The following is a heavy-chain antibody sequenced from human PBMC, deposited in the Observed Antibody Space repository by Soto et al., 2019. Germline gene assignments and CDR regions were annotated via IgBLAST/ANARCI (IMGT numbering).Heavy chain of an antibody. CDR3: ARDQGYYDSSGYFAY. D-gene: IGHD3-22*01. CDR1: GGSVSSGSYY. J-gene: IGHJ4*02. CDR2: IYYSGGT. Sequence: SETLSLTCTVSGGSVSSGSYYWSWIRQPPGKGLEWIGYIYYSGGTNYSPSLKNRVTISKDTSENHFSLKLSSVTAADTAVYYCARDQGYYDSSGYFAYWGQGTLVTVSS. V-gene: IGHV4-61*03.